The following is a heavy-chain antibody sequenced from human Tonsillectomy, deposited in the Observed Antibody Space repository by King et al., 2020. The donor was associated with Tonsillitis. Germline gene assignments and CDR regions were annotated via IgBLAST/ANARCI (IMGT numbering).Heavy chain of an antibody. V-gene: IGHV3-72*01. CDR2: SRDKANRYIT. D-gene: IGHD1-26*01. CDR1: GFTFSDYY. Sequence: VQLVESGGDLVQPGGSLRLSCAASGFTFSDYYMGWVRQAPGKGLEWVGRSRDKANRYITAYAASVKGRFTISRDQSSNSLYLKMNSLQSEDTGVYFWVRERGMGYYSRCYYGDIFDYWGQGTLVTVSS. J-gene: IGHJ4*02. CDR3: VRERGMGYYSRCYYGDIFDY.